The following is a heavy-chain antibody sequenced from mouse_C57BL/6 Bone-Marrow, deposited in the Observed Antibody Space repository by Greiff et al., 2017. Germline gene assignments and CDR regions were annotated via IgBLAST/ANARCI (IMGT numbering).Heavy chain of an antibody. CDR2: IDPENGDT. CDR3: TTPYDPFDY. Sequence: EVKLMESGAELVRPGASVKLSCTASGFNIKDDYMHWVKQRPEQGLEWIGWIDPENGDTEYASKFQGKATITADTSSNTAYLQLSSLTSEDTAVYYCTTPYDPFDYWGQGTTLTVSS. J-gene: IGHJ2*01. V-gene: IGHV14-4*01. CDR1: GFNIKDDY. D-gene: IGHD2-12*01.